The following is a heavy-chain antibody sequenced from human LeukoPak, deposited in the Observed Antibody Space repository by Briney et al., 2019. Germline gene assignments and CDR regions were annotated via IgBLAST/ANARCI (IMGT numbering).Heavy chain of an antibody. CDR2: IIPIFGTA. J-gene: IGHJ4*02. CDR1: GGTFSSYA. D-gene: IGHD3-10*01. CDR3: ARGDVLLWFGIFDY. Sequence: GASVKVSCKASGGTFSSYAISWVRQAPGQGLEWMGGIIPIFGTANHAQKFQGRVTITADESTSTAYMELSSLRSEDTAVYYCARGDVLLWFGIFDYWGQGTLVTVSS. V-gene: IGHV1-69*13.